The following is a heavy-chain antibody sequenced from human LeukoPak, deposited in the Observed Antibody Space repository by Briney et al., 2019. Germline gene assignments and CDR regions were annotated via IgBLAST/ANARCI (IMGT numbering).Heavy chain of an antibody. CDR2: IHHTGST. CDR1: GGSFSGHY. Sequence: SETLSLTCAVYGGSFSGHYCIWIRRPPGKGLEWIGEIHHTGSTNYNPSLKSRVTISIDPSNNQFSLKLSAVTAADTALYYCARGTGAYYYLWGQGTMVTVSS. V-gene: IGHV4-34*01. J-gene: IGHJ3*01. D-gene: IGHD3-22*01. CDR3: ARGTGAYYYL.